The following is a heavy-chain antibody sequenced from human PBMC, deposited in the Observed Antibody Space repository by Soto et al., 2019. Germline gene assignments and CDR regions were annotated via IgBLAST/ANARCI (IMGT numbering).Heavy chain of an antibody. Sequence: EVQLVESGGGLVQPGGSLRLSCAASGLTVSTNPMSWVRQAPGKGLEWASVIYTGGGTHYADSVKGRFNISRENSKNTVNLQMNSLRPEDTAVYYCARDGSGHWGQGTLVTVSS. CDR2: IYTGGGT. J-gene: IGHJ4*02. CDR3: ARDGSGH. CDR1: GLTVSTNP. V-gene: IGHV3-66*01.